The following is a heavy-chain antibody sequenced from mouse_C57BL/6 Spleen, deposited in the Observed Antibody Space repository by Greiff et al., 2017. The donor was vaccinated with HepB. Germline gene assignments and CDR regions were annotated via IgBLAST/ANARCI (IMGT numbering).Heavy chain of an antibody. CDR3: ARSELYFDY. V-gene: IGHV1-19*01. CDR1: GYTFTDYY. Sequence: VQLQQSGPVLVKPGASVKMSCKASGYTFTDYYMNWVKQSHGKSLEWIGVINPYNGGTSYNQKFKGKATLTVDKSSSTAYMELNSLTSEDSAVYYCARSELYFDYWGQGTTLTVSS. CDR2: INPYNGGT. J-gene: IGHJ2*01.